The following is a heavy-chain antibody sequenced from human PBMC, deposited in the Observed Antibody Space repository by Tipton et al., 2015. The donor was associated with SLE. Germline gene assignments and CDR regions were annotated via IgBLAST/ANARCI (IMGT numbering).Heavy chain of an antibody. D-gene: IGHD2-15*01. V-gene: IGHV3-23*01. CDR2: ISGSGGST. CDR1: GFTFSSYA. CDR3: ARSLDCSGGSCYSEPFDY. J-gene: IGHJ4*02. Sequence: GSLRLSCAASGFTFSSYAMSWVRQAPGKGLEWVSAISGSGGSTYYADSVKGRFTISRDNAKNSLYLQMNSLRAEDTAVYYCARSLDCSGGSCYSEPFDYWGQGTLVTVSS.